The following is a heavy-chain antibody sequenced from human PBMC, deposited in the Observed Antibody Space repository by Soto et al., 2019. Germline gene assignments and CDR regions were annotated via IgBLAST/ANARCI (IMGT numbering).Heavy chain of an antibody. D-gene: IGHD5-18*01. J-gene: IGHJ6*02. CDR3: ARDAKLLDLTWIHLWPPRPYYWCRMDV. CDR1: GYMFPYYH. Sequence: ASVKVSCKASGYMFPYYHVHWVRQAPGQGLEWMGIINPNGGDTRHAQKFQGRVTMPTDTSTSTAYMELRSLKSHGTAVNYCARDAKLLDLTWIHLWPPRPYYWCRMDVWGQGTTVTVSS. V-gene: IGHV1-46*01. CDR2: INPNGGDT.